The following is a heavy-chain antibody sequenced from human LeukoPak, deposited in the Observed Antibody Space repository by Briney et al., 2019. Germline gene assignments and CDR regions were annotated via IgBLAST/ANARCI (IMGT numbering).Heavy chain of an antibody. J-gene: IGHJ4*02. Sequence: PGGCLRLSCAASGFTFSNYNMNWVRQAPGEGLEWVSGISTRSTDIYYADLVKGRFTFSRDNAKTTLYLQMNSLRADDTAVYYCAREEEWYASGTYYKGFDYWGQGTLVTVSS. CDR2: ISTRSTDI. D-gene: IGHD3-10*01. CDR1: GFTFSNYN. V-gene: IGHV3-21*01. CDR3: AREEEWYASGTYYKGFDY.